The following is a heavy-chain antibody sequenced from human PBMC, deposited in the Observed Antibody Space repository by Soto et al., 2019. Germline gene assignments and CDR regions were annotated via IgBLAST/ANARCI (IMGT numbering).Heavy chain of an antibody. V-gene: IGHV3-7*01. Sequence: GGSLRLSCAASGFTFSSYWMSWVRQAPGKGLEWVANIKQDGSEKYYVDSVKGRFTISRDNAKNSLYLQMNSLRAEDTAVYYCARDLRTIAAAGVFDYWGQGTLVTVSS. CDR1: GFTFSSYW. CDR2: IKQDGSEK. CDR3: ARDLRTIAAAGVFDY. D-gene: IGHD6-13*01. J-gene: IGHJ4*02.